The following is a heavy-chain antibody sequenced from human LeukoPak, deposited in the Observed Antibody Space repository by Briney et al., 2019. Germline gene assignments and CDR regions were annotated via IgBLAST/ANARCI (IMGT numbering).Heavy chain of an antibody. CDR2: IYYSGST. J-gene: IGHJ4*02. Sequence: SETLSLTCTVSGGSISSSSYYWGWIRQPPGKGLEWIGSIYYSGSTYYNPSLKSRVTISVDTSKNQFSLKLSSVTAADTAVYYCARRSQAQGVRDYWGQGTLVTVSS. V-gene: IGHV4-39*01. D-gene: IGHD1-1*01. CDR1: GGSISSSSYY. CDR3: ARRSQAQGVRDY.